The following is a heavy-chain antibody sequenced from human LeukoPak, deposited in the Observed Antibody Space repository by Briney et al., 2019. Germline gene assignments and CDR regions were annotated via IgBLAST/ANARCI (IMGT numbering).Heavy chain of an antibody. J-gene: IGHJ4*02. D-gene: IGHD4-17*01. CDR2: IRKKAYGETT. CDR1: GFTFSSYW. Sequence: GGSLRLSCAASGFTFSSYWMSWVRQAPGKGLEWICFIRKKAYGETTEYAASVRGRFTISRDDAKSIAYLQMNSLKSEDTALYYCARGLHDYGDSNYYFDQWGQGTLVTVPS. V-gene: IGHV3-49*04. CDR3: ARGLHDYGDSNYYFDQ.